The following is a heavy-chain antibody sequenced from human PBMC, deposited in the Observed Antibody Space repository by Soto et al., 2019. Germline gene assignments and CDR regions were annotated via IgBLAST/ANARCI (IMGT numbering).Heavy chain of an antibody. D-gene: IGHD3-10*01. Sequence: QVQLVESGGGVVQPGRSLRLSCAASGFTFSSYAMHWVRQAPGKGLEWVAVISYDGSNKYYADSVKGRFTISRDNSKNTLYLQMNSLRAEDTAVSYCARVPSSRGRAHFDYWGQGTLVTVSS. V-gene: IGHV3-30-3*01. J-gene: IGHJ4*02. CDR1: GFTFSSYA. CDR2: ISYDGSNK. CDR3: ARVPSSRGRAHFDY.